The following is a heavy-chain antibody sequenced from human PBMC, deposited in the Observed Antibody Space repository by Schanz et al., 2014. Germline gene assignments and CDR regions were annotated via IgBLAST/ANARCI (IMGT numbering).Heavy chain of an antibody. CDR3: ANELLGDLRNYQHYRPARRAPGPMD. CDR2: ISGSGGNT. V-gene: IGHV3-23*01. CDR1: GFTFRSYA. D-gene: IGHD3-16*01. J-gene: IGHJ6*03. Sequence: PGRSLRLSCTASGFTFRSYAMSWVRQAPVKGLEWVSGISGSGGNTYYAASVKGRFSLSRDNSKNKRYLQMNSMRAEDTLVYFCANELLGDLRNYQHYRPARRAPGPMD.